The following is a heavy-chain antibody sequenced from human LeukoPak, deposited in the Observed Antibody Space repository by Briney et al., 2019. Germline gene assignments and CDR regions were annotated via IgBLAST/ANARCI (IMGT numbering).Heavy chain of an antibody. V-gene: IGHV4-59*01. CDR2: ISYSGGT. D-gene: IGHD3-10*01. CDR1: GVSLSSYY. J-gene: IGHJ4*01. Sequence: SETLSLTCSVSGVSLSSYYWSWIRQSPGKGLEWIGYISYSGGTNYNPSLKSRLTISLDTSKNHFSLQLSSVTAADTALYYCVRGERLGGDYWGHGTLVTVSS. CDR3: VRGERLGGDY.